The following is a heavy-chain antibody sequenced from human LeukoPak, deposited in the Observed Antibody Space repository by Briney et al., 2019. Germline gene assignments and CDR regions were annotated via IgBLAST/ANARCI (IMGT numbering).Heavy chain of an antibody. D-gene: IGHD3-9*01. CDR2: SGNGVGT. J-gene: IGHJ4*02. Sequence: GGSLRLSCAASGFTFSTYAMTWVRQAPGKGLEWVSASGNGVGTKYADSVKGRFTISRDNSKNTLYLQMNSLRAEDTAMYYCAKRGYYDTLTGYYPFDNWGQGTLVTASS. V-gene: IGHV3-23*01. CDR3: AKRGYYDTLTGYYPFDN. CDR1: GFTFSTYA.